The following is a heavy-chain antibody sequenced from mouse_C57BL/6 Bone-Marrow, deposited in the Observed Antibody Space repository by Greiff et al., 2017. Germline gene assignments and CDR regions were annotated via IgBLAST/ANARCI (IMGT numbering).Heavy chain of an antibody. CDR3: ARSYVYDDYTIDN. CDR1: GYTFPNYW. CDR2: MHPNGGSP. V-gene: IGHV1-64*01. D-gene: IGHD2-2*01. Sequence: QVQLQQPGAELVKPGASVKLSCKASGYTFPNYWMHWVKQRPGQGLEWIGMMHPNGGSPDYNEKFKSAATLRVDKSSRTAYMELSSLTSEDSAVYYCARSYVYDDYTIDNWGQVTTVTVSS. J-gene: IGHJ4*01.